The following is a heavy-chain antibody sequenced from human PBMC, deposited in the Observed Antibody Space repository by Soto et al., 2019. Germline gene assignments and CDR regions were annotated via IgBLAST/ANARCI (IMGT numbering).Heavy chain of an antibody. CDR1: GYSFTSYW. D-gene: IGHD3-10*01. V-gene: IGHV5-51*01. CDR2: IYPGDSDT. Sequence: PGESLXISCKGSGYSFTSYWIGWVRQMPGKGLEWMGIIYPGDSDTRYSPSFQGQVTISADKSISTAYLQWSSLKASDTAMYYCARSGSYYTTESDFDYWGQGTLVTVSS. CDR3: ARSGSYYTTESDFDY. J-gene: IGHJ4*02.